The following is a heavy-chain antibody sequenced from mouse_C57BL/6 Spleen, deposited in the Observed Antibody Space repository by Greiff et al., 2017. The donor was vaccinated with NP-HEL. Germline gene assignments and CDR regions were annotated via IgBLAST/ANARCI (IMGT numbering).Heavy chain of an antibody. D-gene: IGHD1-1*01. Sequence: EVQVVGSGGGLVKPGGSLKLSCAASGFTFSSYAMSWVRQTPEKRLEWVATISDGGSYTYYPDNVKGRFTISRDNAKNNLYLQMSHLKSEDTAMYYCARPITTVVATPFAYWGQGTLVTVSA. V-gene: IGHV5-4*01. CDR3: ARPITTVVATPFAY. CDR2: ISDGGSYT. J-gene: IGHJ3*01. CDR1: GFTFSSYA.